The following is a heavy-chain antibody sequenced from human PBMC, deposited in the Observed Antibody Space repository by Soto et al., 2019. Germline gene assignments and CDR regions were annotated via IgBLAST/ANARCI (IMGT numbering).Heavy chain of an antibody. CDR3: ARVRMAGTSFDY. D-gene: IGHD6-19*01. Sequence: QVQLQESGPGLVKPSGTLSLTCAVSGGSISSSKWWSWVRQPPGKGLEWIGEIYHSGSTNYNPPLKNRVTISVDKSKNQFSLKLSSVTAADTAVYYCARVRMAGTSFDYWGQGTLVTVSS. CDR2: IYHSGST. J-gene: IGHJ4*02. CDR1: GGSISSSKW. V-gene: IGHV4-4*02.